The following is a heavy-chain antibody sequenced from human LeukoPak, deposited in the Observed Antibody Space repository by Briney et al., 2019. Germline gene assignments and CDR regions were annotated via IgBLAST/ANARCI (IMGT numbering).Heavy chain of an antibody. V-gene: IGHV4-39*07. Sequence: SETLSLTCTVSGGSISSSSYYWTWIRQTPGKGLEWIGEMNPSGSTNYNPSLKSRVTISVDTSKNQFSLKLSSVTAADTAVYYCARGRQDVTMIVVVMTAVSYYLDVWGKGTTVTVS. CDR1: GGSISSSSYY. CDR3: ARGRQDVTMIVVVMTAVSYYLDV. J-gene: IGHJ6*03. D-gene: IGHD3-22*01. CDR2: MNPSGST.